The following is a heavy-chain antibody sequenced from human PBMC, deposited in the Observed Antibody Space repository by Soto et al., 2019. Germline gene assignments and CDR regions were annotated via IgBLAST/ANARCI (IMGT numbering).Heavy chain of an antibody. CDR1: GGTFSSYA. CDR2: IIPIFGTA. D-gene: IGHD1-26*01. Sequence: QVQLVQSGAEVKKPGSSVKVSCKASGGTFSSYAISWVRQAPGQGLEWMGGIIPIFGTANYAQKFQGRVTITADESTRTAYMGLSSLRSEDTAVYYCARGDSGELLDSHLNYWGQGTLVTVSS. J-gene: IGHJ4*02. CDR3: ARGDSGELLDSHLNY. V-gene: IGHV1-69*01.